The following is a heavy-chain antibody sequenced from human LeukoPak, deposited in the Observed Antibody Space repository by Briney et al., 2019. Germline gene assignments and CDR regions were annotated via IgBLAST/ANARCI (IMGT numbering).Heavy chain of an antibody. CDR3: ARGEAYYYDSSGSQWYFDY. Sequence: PSETLSLTCAVYGGSFSGYYWSWIRQPPGKRLEWIGEINHSGSTNYNSSLKSRVTISVDTSKNQFSLKLSSVTAADTAVYYCARGEAYYYDSSGSQWYFDYWGQGTLVTVSS. CDR2: INHSGST. J-gene: IGHJ4*02. D-gene: IGHD3-22*01. CDR1: GGSFSGYY. V-gene: IGHV4-34*01.